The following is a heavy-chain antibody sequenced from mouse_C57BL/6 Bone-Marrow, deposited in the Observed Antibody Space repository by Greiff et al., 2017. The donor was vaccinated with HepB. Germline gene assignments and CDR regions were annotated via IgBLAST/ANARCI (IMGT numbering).Heavy chain of an antibody. CDR3: RYYYGSSYWYFDV. V-gene: IGHV1-81*01. Sequence: QVQLKESGAELARPGASVKLSCKASGYTFTSYGISWVKQRTGQGLEWIGEIYPRSGNTYYNEKFKGKATLTADKSSSTAYMGLRSLTSEDSAVYFCRYYYGSSYWYFDVWGTGTTVTVSS. CDR2: IYPRSGNT. D-gene: IGHD1-1*01. CDR1: GYTFTSYG. J-gene: IGHJ1*03.